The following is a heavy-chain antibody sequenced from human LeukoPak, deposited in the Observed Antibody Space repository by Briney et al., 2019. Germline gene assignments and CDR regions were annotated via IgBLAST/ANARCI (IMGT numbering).Heavy chain of an antibody. CDR2: IFSHGET. Sequence: GGCLRLSCAASGFTVGNNYMNWVRQAPGKGLEWVSLIFSHGETSYADSVKGRFTISRDNSKNTLYLQMNGLRVEDTAVYYCARDPPAVSINTYAWGQGTLVTVSS. V-gene: IGHV3-66*01. CDR3: ARDPPAVSINTYA. CDR1: GFTVGNNY. D-gene: IGHD2-8*01. J-gene: IGHJ4*02.